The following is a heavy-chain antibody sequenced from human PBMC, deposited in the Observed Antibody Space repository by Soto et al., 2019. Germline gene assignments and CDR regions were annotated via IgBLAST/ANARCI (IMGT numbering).Heavy chain of an antibody. V-gene: IGHV4-59*08. Sequence: PSETLSLTCTVSGGSISSYYWSWIRQPPGKGLEWIGYIYYSGSTNYNPSLKSRVTISVDTSKNQFSLKLSSVTAADTAVYYCARWEAGTSLVYVFDIWGQGTMVTVSS. D-gene: IGHD6-19*01. CDR3: ARWEAGTSLVYVFDI. CDR1: GGSISSYY. J-gene: IGHJ3*02. CDR2: IYYSGST.